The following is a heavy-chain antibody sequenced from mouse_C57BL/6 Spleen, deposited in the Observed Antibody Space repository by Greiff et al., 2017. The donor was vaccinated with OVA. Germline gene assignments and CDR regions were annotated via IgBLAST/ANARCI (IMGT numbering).Heavy chain of an antibody. CDR3: ARSYDYDGGYYAMDY. V-gene: IGHV8-12*01. D-gene: IGHD2-4*01. J-gene: IGHJ4*01. Sequence: QVTLKESGPGILQSSQTLSLTCSFSGFSLSTSGMGVSWIRQPSGKGLEWLAHIYWDDDKRYNPSLKSRLTISKDTSRNQVFLKITSVDTADTATYYCARSYDYDGGYYAMDYWGQGTSVTVSS. CDR2: IYWDDDK. CDR1: GFSLSTSGMG.